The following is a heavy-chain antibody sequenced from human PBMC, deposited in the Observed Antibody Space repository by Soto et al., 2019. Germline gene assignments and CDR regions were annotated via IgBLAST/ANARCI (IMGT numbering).Heavy chain of an antibody. D-gene: IGHD3-3*01. CDR2: ISGSGGST. V-gene: IGHV3-23*01. Sequence: GGSLRLSCAASGFTFSSYAMSWVRQAPGKGLEWVSAISGSGGSTYYADSVKGRFTISRDNSKNTLYLQMNSLRAEDQAVYYCANNANTYYDFWSGYYKNYYYYYYMDVWGKGTTVTVSS. J-gene: IGHJ6*03. CDR1: GFTFSSYA. CDR3: ANNANTYYDFWSGYYKNYYYYYYMDV.